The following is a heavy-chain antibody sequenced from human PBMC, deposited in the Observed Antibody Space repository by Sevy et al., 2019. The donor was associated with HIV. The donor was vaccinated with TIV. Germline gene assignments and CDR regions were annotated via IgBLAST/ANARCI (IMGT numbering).Heavy chain of an antibody. Sequence: SETLSLTCTVSGVSISSFYWSRIRQPPRKGLEWIGNIYYSRSTNYNPSLKSRVTISVDTSKNQFSLKLSSVTAADTAVYYCARRYFYDSRGSTVFDYWGQGTLVTVSS. D-gene: IGHD3-22*01. CDR2: IYYSRST. CDR1: GVSISSFY. CDR3: ARRYFYDSRGSTVFDY. V-gene: IGHV4-59*13. J-gene: IGHJ4*02.